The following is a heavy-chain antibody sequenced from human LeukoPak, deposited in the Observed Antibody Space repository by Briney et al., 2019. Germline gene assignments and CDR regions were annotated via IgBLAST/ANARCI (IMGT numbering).Heavy chain of an antibody. V-gene: IGHV4-4*07. CDR3: ARDAFYYDSSGSLAY. CDR1: GTSINNYY. J-gene: IGHJ4*02. CDR2: IYTSGST. D-gene: IGHD3-22*01. Sequence: PSETLSLTCTVSGTSINNYYWSWIRQPAGKELKWIGRIYTSGSTNYNPSLKSRVTMSVDTSRNQFSLRLSSVTAADTAVYYCARDAFYYDSSGSLAYWGQGTLVTVSS.